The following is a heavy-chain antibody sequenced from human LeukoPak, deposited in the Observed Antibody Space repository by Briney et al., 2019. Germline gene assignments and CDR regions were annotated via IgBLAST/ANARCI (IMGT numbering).Heavy chain of an antibody. Sequence: PGRSLRLSCAASGFTFSSYAMHWVRQAPGKGLEWVAVISYDGSNKYYADSVKGRFTISRDNSKNTLYLQMNSLRAEDTAVYYCARGPNYYDSSGYPYYYYGMDVWGQGTTVTVSS. D-gene: IGHD3-22*01. CDR1: GFTFSSYA. CDR3: ARGPNYYDSSGYPYYYYGMDV. V-gene: IGHV3-30-3*01. J-gene: IGHJ6*02. CDR2: ISYDGSNK.